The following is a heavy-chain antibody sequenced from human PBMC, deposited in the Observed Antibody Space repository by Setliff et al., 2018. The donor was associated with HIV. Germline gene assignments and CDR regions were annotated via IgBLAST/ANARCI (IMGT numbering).Heavy chain of an antibody. Sequence: PGGSLRLSCAASGFTFSSYGMHWVRQAPGKGLEWVAVIWYDGNNKYYADSVKGRFTISRDNSKNTLFLQMNSLRPEDTAVYYCARDSRVGWVFTYGMDVWGQGTLVTVSS. CDR3: ARDSRVGWVFTYGMDV. V-gene: IGHV3-30*19. D-gene: IGHD6-13*01. J-gene: IGHJ6*02. CDR1: GFTFSSYG. CDR2: IWYDGNNK.